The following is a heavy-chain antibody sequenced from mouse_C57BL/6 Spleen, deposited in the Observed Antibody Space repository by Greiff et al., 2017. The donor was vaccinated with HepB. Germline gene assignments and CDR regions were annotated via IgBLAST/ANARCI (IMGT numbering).Heavy chain of an antibody. D-gene: IGHD3-3*01. CDR3: ARGKGWDDYAMDY. V-gene: IGHV1-7*01. CDR2: INPSSGYT. Sequence: VKLSCKASGYTFTSYWMHWVKQRPGQGLEWIGYINPSSGYTKYNQKFKDKATLTADKSSSTAYMQLSSLTYEDSAVYYCARGKGWDDYAMDYWGQGTSVTVSS. CDR1: GYTFTSYW. J-gene: IGHJ4*01.